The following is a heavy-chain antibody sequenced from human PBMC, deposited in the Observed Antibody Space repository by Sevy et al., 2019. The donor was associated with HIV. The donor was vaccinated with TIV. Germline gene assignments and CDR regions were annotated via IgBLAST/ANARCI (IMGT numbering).Heavy chain of an antibody. CDR3: ARDGYSSSSHYRWFDP. Sequence: SETLSLTCAVYGGSFSGYYWSWIRQPPGKGLEWIGEINHSGSTNYNPSLKSRVTISVDTSKNQFSLKLGSVTAADTAVYYCARDGYSSSSHYRWFDPWGQGTLVTVSS. J-gene: IGHJ5*02. CDR2: INHSGST. V-gene: IGHV4-34*01. CDR1: GGSFSGYY. D-gene: IGHD6-13*01.